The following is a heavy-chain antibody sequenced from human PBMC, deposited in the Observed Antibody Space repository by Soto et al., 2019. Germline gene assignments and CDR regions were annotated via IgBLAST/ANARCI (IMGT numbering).Heavy chain of an antibody. J-gene: IGHJ3*01. D-gene: IGHD2-21*02. CDR1: GFTFSYYW. Sequence: EVRLVESEGGLVQPGGSLSLSCAAYGFTFSYYWMHWVRQAPGQGLLWVSRIHSDGSSTTYADSVKGRFTISRDNAKNTVSLQMNSLRVEDTGVYFCARGDRGAFDLWGQGTMVTVSS. V-gene: IGHV3-74*01. CDR3: ARGDRGAFDL. CDR2: IHSDGSST.